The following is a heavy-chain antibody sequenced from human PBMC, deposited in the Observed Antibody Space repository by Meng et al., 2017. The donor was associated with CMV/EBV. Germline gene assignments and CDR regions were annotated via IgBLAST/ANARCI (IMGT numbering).Heavy chain of an antibody. V-gene: IGHV4-31*03. J-gene: IGHJ6*02. CDR3: ARFYYDFWSGYYHGDYGMDV. D-gene: IGHD3-3*01. CDR2: IYYSGST. CDR1: GGSISSGGYY. Sequence: SETLSLTCTVSGGSISSGGYYWSWIRQHPWKGLEWIGYIYYSGSTYYNPSLKSRVTISVDTSKNQFSLKLSSVTAADTAVYYWARFYYDFWSGYYHGDYGMDVWGQGTTVTVSS.